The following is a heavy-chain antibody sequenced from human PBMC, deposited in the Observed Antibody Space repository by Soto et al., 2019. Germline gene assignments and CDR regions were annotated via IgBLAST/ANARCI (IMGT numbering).Heavy chain of an antibody. J-gene: IGHJ3*02. CDR1: GFTFSNYW. CDR3: VRQYSAYDI. D-gene: IGHD5-18*01. Sequence: EVQLVESGGGLVPPGGSLRLSCAASGFTFSNYWMHWVRQVPGQRPVWVSRINADGSITADEDSVQGRVTISRDNAKNTLYLQMHSLRAEDTAVYYCVRQYSAYDIWGQGTTVTVSS. CDR2: INADGSIT. V-gene: IGHV3-74*01.